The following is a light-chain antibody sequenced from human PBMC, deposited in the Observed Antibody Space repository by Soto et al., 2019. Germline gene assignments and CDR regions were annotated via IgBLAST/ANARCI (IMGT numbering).Light chain of an antibody. CDR2: SNN. CDR1: RSNIGSNT. V-gene: IGLV1-44*01. CDR3: AAWDDSLNGSYV. J-gene: IGLJ1*01. Sequence: QSVLTQPPSTSGTPGQRVTISCSGSRSNIGSNTVTWYQQLPGTAPKLLIYSNNQRPSGVPDRFSGSKSGTSASLAISGLQSEDEADYYCAAWDDSLNGSYVFGHATKVTV.